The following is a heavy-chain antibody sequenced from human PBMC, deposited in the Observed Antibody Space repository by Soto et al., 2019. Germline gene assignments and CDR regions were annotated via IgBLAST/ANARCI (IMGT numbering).Heavy chain of an antibody. CDR1: GCSISSSTYY. CDR2: LHYGGST. J-gene: IGHJ4*02. V-gene: IGHV4-39*02. D-gene: IGHD3-3*01. CDR3: ARFTPDLLHSNLWRGYYLSYFDY. Sequence: QLQLRESGPGLVKPSETLFLTCSVSGCSISSSTYYWAWILQPPGKGLEWIATLHYGGSTYYYPSLKSRVTVSMDTSKNDRSLNLTSVNAADTAISYCARFTPDLLHSNLWRGYYLSYFDYWGQGTMVIVSA.